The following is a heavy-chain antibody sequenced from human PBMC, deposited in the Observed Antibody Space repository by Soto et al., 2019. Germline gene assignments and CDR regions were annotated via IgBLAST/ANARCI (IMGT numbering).Heavy chain of an antibody. CDR2: IYYSGST. CDR3: AREMEPYFDWLF. V-gene: IGHV4-59*01. D-gene: IGHD3-9*01. Sequence: SETLSLTCTVSGGSISSYYWSWIRQPPGKGLEWIGYIYYSGSTNYNPSLKSRVTISVDTSKNQFSLKLSSVTAADTAVYYCAREMEPYFDWLFWGQGTVVTVSS. CDR1: GGSISSYY. J-gene: IGHJ4*02.